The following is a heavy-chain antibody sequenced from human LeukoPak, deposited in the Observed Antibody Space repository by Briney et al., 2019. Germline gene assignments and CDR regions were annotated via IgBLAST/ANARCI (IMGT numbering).Heavy chain of an antibody. Sequence: PGGSLRLSCAASGFTFSSYAMSWVRQAPGKGLEWVSAISGSGGSTYYADPVKGRFTISRDNSKNTLYLQMNSLRAEDTAVYYCAKDLSSYGIAAANWGQGTLVTVSS. CDR1: GFTFSSYA. V-gene: IGHV3-23*01. CDR3: AKDLSSYGIAAAN. J-gene: IGHJ4*02. CDR2: ISGSGGST. D-gene: IGHD6-13*01.